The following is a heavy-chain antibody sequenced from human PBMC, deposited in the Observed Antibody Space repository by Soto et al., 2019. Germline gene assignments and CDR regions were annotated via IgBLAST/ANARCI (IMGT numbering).Heavy chain of an antibody. CDR3: ARVTSMVRGVIDNWLDP. CDR1: GGTFISYA. V-gene: IGHV1-69*01. CDR2: IIPMYGPA. Sequence: QVPLVQSGAEVKKPGSSVMVSCKASGGTFISYAIPWVRQAPGQGLEWMGGIIPMYGPAKYAQRSQGRVTNTADETTTTVYMALTSLTPEATAVYYCARVTSMVRGVIDNWLDPWCHATLVSVSS. D-gene: IGHD3-10*01. J-gene: IGHJ5*02.